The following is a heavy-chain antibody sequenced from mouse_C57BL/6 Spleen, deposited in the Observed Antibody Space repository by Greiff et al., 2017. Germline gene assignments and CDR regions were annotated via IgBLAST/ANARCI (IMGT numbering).Heavy chain of an antibody. Sequence: QVQLKQSGAELARPGASVKLSCKASGYTFTSYGISWVKQRTGQGLEWIGEIYPRSGNTYYNEKFKGKATLNADKSSSTAYMELRSLTSEDSAVYFCARENDGYPAWFAYWGQGTLVTVSA. CDR3: ARENDGYPAWFAY. V-gene: IGHV1-81*01. CDR2: IYPRSGNT. CDR1: GYTFTSYG. D-gene: IGHD2-3*01. J-gene: IGHJ3*01.